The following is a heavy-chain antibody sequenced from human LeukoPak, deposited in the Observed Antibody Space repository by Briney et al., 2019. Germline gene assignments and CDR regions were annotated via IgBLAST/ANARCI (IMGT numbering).Heavy chain of an antibody. V-gene: IGHV4-4*07. CDR2: IYTSGST. CDR1: GGSISSYY. D-gene: IGHD3-10*01. J-gene: IGHJ6*02. Sequence: PSETLSLTCTASGGSISSYYWSWIRQPAGKGLEWIGRIYTSGSTNYNPSLKSRVTMSVDTSKNQFSLKLSSVTAADTAVYYCARMGFGELLSSYYYYGMDVWGQGTTVTVSS. CDR3: ARMGFGELLSSYYYYGMDV.